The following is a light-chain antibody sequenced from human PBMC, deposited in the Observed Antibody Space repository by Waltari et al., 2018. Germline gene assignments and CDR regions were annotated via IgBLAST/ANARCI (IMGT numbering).Light chain of an antibody. CDR1: QSVSSN. J-gene: IGKJ1*01. CDR2: GAS. V-gene: IGKV3-15*01. CDR3: QQYNNWPWT. Sequence: EIVMTQSPATLSVSPGERVTLSCRASQSVSSNLAWYQQKPGQPPRLLIYGASTRATGIPARFSGSGSGTEFTLTISSLQSEDFAVYYCQQYNNWPWTFGQGTKVDIK.